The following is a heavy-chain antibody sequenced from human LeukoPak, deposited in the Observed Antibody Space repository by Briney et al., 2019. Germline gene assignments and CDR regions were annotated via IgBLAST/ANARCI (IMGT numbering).Heavy chain of an antibody. CDR1: GDSVSRNSAA. CDR3: GRGNYGMDV. J-gene: IGHJ6*02. CDR2: TYYRSEWCN. Sequence: SQTLSLTCAISGDSVSRNSAAWNWSRQSPSRGLEWLGRTYYRSEWCNDYAVSVKGRITINPDTSRNQFSLQLNSVTPEDTAVYYCGRGNYGMDVWGQGTTVIVSS. V-gene: IGHV6-1*01.